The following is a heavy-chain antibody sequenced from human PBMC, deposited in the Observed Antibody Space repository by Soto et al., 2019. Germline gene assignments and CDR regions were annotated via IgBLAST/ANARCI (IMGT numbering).Heavy chain of an antibody. CDR1: GGSISRYY. CDR2: IYYRGST. CDR3: ARDGAGIAAGQELRTHRSEWYNWFDP. D-gene: IGHD6-13*01. V-gene: IGHV4-59*01. J-gene: IGHJ5*02. Sequence: QVQLQESGPGLVKPSENLSLTCTVSGGSISRYYWSWIRQPPGKGLEWIGYIYYRGSTNYNPSLKSRVTISVDASKNLFSLKLSSVTAADTGVYYCARDGAGIAAGQELRTHRSEWYNWFDPWGQGTLVTVSS.